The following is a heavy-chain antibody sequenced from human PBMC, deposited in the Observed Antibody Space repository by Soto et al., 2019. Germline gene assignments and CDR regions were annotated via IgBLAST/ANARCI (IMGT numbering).Heavy chain of an antibody. Sequence: EVQLLESGGGLVQPGGSLRLSCEASGFTFTTNPITWVRQAQGKGLEWVSAISGSGDSTYYAGSVKGRFTISRDNSKNTLYLQMNSLRAEDTAVYYCAKDSQITMLPDVWGQGTTVTVS. CDR3: AKDSQITMLPDV. V-gene: IGHV3-23*01. J-gene: IGHJ6*02. CDR1: GFTFTTNP. CDR2: ISGSGDST. D-gene: IGHD3-10*01.